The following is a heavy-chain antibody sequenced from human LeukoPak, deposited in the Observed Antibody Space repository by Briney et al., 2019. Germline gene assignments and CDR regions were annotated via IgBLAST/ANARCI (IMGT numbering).Heavy chain of an antibody. D-gene: IGHD3-22*01. CDR1: GYTFSDFS. CDR2: ISVRSNYR. Sequence: GGSLRLSCAASGYTFSDFSVNWVRQAPGRGLGWVSSISVRSNYRYYADSVRGRFSISRDDARNSLYLQMNSLRAEDTAVYYCVRLRRNSDRSGFYYYYDYWGQGTLVTVSS. CDR3: VRLRRNSDRSGFYYYYDY. J-gene: IGHJ4*02. V-gene: IGHV3-21*01.